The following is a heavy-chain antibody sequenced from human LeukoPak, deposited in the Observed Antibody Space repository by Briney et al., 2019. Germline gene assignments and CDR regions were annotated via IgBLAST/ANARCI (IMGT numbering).Heavy chain of an antibody. CDR1: GGSISSYY. CDR3: ARGRNIVVVPGLYYYYYMDV. D-gene: IGHD2-2*01. CDR2: IYTSGST. V-gene: IGHV4-4*07. J-gene: IGHJ6*03. Sequence: PSETLSLTCTVSGGSISSYYWSWIRQPAGKGLEWIGRIYTSGSTNYNPSLKSRVTMSVDTSKNQFSLKLSSVTAADTAVYYRARGRNIVVVPGLYYYYYMDVWGKGTTVTVSS.